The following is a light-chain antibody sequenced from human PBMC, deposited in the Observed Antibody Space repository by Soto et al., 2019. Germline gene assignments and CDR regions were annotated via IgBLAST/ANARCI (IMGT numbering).Light chain of an antibody. Sequence: DIQLTQPPSFLSASVGDRVTITCRASQGISSYLAWYQQKPGKAPKLLIYAASTLQSGVPSRFSGSGSGTEFTLTMSSLQPEDFATYYCQRGGTFGPGTKVDI. CDR3: QRGGT. CDR2: AAS. V-gene: IGKV1-9*01. CDR1: QGISSY. J-gene: IGKJ3*01.